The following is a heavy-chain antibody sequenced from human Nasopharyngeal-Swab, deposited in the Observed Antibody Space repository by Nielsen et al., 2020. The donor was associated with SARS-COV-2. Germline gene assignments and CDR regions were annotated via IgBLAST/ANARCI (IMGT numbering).Heavy chain of an antibody. J-gene: IGHJ4*02. CDR3: AYSSSWTTVGDY. D-gene: IGHD6-13*01. CDR1: GFTFSIYW. Sequence: GESLKISCAASGFTFSIYWMSWVRQAPGKGLEWVANIKQDGSEKYYVDSVKGRFTISRDNAKNSLYLQMNSLRAEDTAVYYCAYSSSWTTVGDYWGQGTLVTVSS. CDR2: IKQDGSEK. V-gene: IGHV3-7*01.